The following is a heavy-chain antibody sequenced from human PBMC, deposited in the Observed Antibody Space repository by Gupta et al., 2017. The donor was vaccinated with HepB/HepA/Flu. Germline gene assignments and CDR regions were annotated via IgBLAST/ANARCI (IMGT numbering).Heavy chain of an antibody. V-gene: IGHV3-30*18. CDR1: GFTFSSYG. D-gene: IGHD3-10*01. Sequence: QVQLVESGGGVVQPGRSLRLSCAASGFTFSSYGMHWVRQAPGKGLEWVAVISYDGSNKYYADSVKGRFTISRDNSKNTLYLQMNSLRAEDTAVYYCAKVGGSGSYSSGYYGMDVWGQGTTVTVSS. CDR2: ISYDGSNK. CDR3: AKVGGSGSYSSGYYGMDV. J-gene: IGHJ6*02.